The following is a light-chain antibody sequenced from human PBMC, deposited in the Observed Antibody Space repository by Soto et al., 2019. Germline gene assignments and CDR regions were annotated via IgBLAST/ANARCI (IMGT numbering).Light chain of an antibody. V-gene: IGKV3-15*01. CDR2: DAS. J-gene: IGKJ2*01. CDR3: QQYNNWPLYT. CDR1: QSVGGN. Sequence: EIVMTQSPATLSVSPGERATLSCRASQSVGGNLAWYQQRPGRAPRRLIYDASTRATDIPARFSGSGSGTEFTLTISSLQSEDFALYYCQQYNNWPLYTFGQGTKLELK.